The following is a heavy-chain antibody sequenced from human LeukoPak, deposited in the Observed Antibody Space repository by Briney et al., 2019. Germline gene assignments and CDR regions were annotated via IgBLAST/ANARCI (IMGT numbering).Heavy chain of an antibody. CDR3: TREGDSSGWYVDY. CDR1: GFTFGDYA. J-gene: IGHJ4*02. CDR2: IRSKAYGGTT. D-gene: IGHD6-19*01. Sequence: PGRSLRLSCTASGFTFGDYAMSWVRQAPGKGLVWVGFIRSKAYGGTTEYAASVKGRFTISRDDSKSVAYLQMNSLKTEDTAVYYCTREGDSSGWYVDYWGQGTLVTVSS. V-gene: IGHV3-49*04.